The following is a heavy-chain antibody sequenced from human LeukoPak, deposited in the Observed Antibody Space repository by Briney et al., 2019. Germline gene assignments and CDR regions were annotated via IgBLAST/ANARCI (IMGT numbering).Heavy chain of an antibody. D-gene: IGHD3-9*01. J-gene: IGHJ4*02. CDR2: ISSSSGSI. CDR1: GFTFSSFS. CDR3: ATDQRYAFDY. Sequence: GGSLRLSCAASGFTFSSFSMNWVRQAPGKGLEWVSSISSSSGSIYYADSVKGRVTISRDDGKNTLYLHMNSLRDDDTAVYYCATDQRYAFDYWGQGILVTVSS. V-gene: IGHV3-21*06.